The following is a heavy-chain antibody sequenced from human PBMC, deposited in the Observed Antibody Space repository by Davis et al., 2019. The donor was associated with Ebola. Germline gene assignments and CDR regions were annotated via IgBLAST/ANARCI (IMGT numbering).Heavy chain of an antibody. CDR3: ARFGWIYYYYMDV. V-gene: IGHV1-18*04. CDR2: ISAYNGNT. Sequence: ASVKVSCKASGYTFTTYYIHWVRQAPGQGLEWMGWISAYNGNTNYAQKLQGRVTMTTDTSTSTAYMELRSLRSDDTAVYYCARFGWIYYYYMDVWGKGTTVTVSS. D-gene: IGHD6-19*01. CDR1: GYTFTTYY. J-gene: IGHJ6*03.